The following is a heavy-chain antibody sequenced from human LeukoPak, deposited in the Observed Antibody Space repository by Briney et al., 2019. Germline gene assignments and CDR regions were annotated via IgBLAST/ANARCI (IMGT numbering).Heavy chain of an antibody. CDR3: ARYNYDYVWGSYRSYYYYYMDV. Sequence: PSETLSLTCTVSGGSISRSRYYWGWIRQPPGKGLEWIGSIYYGGSTYYSPSLKSRVTISVDTSKNQFSLKLTSVTAADTAVYYCARYNYDYVWGSYRSYYYYYMDVWGKGTTVTISS. V-gene: IGHV4-39*01. J-gene: IGHJ6*03. CDR2: IYYGGST. D-gene: IGHD3-16*02. CDR1: GGSISRSRYY.